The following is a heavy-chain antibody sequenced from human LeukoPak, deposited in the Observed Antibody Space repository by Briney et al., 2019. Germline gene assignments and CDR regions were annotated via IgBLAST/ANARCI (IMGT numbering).Heavy chain of an antibody. J-gene: IGHJ4*02. Sequence: SETLSLTCTVSGGSISSYYWSWIRQPPGKGLEWIGYIYYSGSTNYNPSLKSRVTISVDTSKNQFSLKLSSVTAADTAVYYCAKDRKVIDYWGQGTLVTVSS. V-gene: IGHV4-59*01. CDR3: AKDRKVIDY. CDR1: GGSISSYY. CDR2: IYYSGST. D-gene: IGHD1-14*01.